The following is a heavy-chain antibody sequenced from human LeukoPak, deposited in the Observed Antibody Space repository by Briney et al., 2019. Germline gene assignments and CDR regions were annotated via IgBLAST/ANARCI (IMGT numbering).Heavy chain of an antibody. CDR3: ARSLPGDYQLDY. J-gene: IGHJ4*02. CDR2: IKQDGSEN. V-gene: IGHV3-7*01. Sequence: PGGSLRLSCAASGFTFSSYGMHWVGQAPGKGREGVANIKQDGSENYYVDSGQGRFTISRDNATNSLYLQMNSLRAEDTAVYYCARSLPGDYQLDYWGQGTLVTVSS. CDR1: GFTFSSYG. D-gene: IGHD4-17*01.